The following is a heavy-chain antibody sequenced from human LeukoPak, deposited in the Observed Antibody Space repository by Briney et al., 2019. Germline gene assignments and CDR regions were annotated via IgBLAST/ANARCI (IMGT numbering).Heavy chain of an antibody. J-gene: IGHJ4*02. CDR1: AGSISNYY. D-gene: IGHD6-13*01. CDR3: ARLGPAAGTSFDY. Sequence: TETLSLTCTVSAGSISNYYWSWIRQPPGKGLEWIGYISYSGSTNYNPSLKSRVTISVDTSKNQFSLKLSSVTAADTAVYYCARLGPAAGTSFDYWGQGTLVTVSS. V-gene: IGHV4-59*08. CDR2: ISYSGST.